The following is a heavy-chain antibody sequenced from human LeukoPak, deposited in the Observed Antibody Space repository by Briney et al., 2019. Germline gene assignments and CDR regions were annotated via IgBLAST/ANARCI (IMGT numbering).Heavy chain of an antibody. J-gene: IGHJ4*02. CDR3: ARDSITIFGVVSLDY. CDR1: GYTFTGYY. Sequence: ASVKVSCKASGYTFTGYYMHWVRQAPGQGLEWMGWINPNSGGTNYAQKFQGRVTMTRDTSISTAYMELSRLRSDDTAVYYCARDSITIFGVVSLDYWGQGTLVTVSS. D-gene: IGHD3-3*01. V-gene: IGHV1-2*02. CDR2: INPNSGGT.